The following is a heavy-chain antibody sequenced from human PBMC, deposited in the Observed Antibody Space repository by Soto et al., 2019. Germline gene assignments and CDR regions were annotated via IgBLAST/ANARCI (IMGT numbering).Heavy chain of an antibody. CDR2: IYRDGST. CDR3: ASYRHSSSPYYFDY. D-gene: IGHD6-13*01. J-gene: IGHJ4*02. Sequence: GGSLRLSCAASGITVSNNHMSWVRQAPGKGLECVSVIYRDGSTYYADSVKGRFTLSRDNSKNTLYLQMNSLRAEDTAIYYCASYRHSSSPYYFDYWGQGALVTVSS. V-gene: IGHV3-66*01. CDR1: GITVSNNH.